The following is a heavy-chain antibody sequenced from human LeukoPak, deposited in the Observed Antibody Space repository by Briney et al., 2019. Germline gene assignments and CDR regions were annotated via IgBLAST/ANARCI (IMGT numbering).Heavy chain of an antibody. CDR3: ARTRWGYGSGRGYYMDV. V-gene: IGHV1-2*02. J-gene: IGHJ6*03. Sequence: ASVKVSCKASGYTFTGYYMHWVRQAPGQGLEWMGWINPNSGGTNYAQKFQGRVTMTRDTSISTAYMELSRLRSDDTAVYYYARTRWGYGSGRGYYMDVWGKGTTVTISS. CDR2: INPNSGGT. D-gene: IGHD3-10*01. CDR1: GYTFTGYY.